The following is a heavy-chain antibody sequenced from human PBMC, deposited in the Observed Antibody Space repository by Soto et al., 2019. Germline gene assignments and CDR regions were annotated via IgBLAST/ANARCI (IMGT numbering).Heavy chain of an antibody. CDR2: IYYSGST. V-gene: IGHV4-59*01. CDR1: GGSISSYY. Sequence: PSETLSLTCTVSGGSISSYYWSWIRQPPGKGLEWIGYIYYSGSTNYNPSLKSRVTISVDTSKNQFSLKLSSVTAADTAVYYCVREAAGTVYWGQGTLVTVSS. J-gene: IGHJ4*02. D-gene: IGHD6-13*01. CDR3: VREAAGTVY.